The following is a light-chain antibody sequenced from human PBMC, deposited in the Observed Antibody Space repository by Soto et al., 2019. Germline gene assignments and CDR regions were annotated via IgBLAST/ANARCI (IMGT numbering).Light chain of an antibody. Sequence: QSALTQPGSGSGSPGQSITISCTGTSSDVGGYDYVSWYQLHPGKAPKLIVFEVSNRPSGVSYRFSGSKSGNTASLTISGLQAEDEADYFCSSYSISTAYLFGTGTKVTVL. J-gene: IGLJ1*01. CDR3: SSYSISTAYL. CDR2: EVS. V-gene: IGLV2-14*01. CDR1: SSDVGGYDY.